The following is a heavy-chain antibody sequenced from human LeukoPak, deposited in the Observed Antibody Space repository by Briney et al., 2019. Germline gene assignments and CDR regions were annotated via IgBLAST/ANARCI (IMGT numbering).Heavy chain of an antibody. J-gene: IGHJ4*02. CDR3: ASLPSRVSGFVGGTQRDY. CDR1: GYTFTSYD. D-gene: IGHD3-3*01. Sequence: AAVKVSCKASGYTFTSYDINWVRQATGQGLEWMGWMNPNSGNTGYAQKFQGRVTMTRNTSISTAYMEVSSLRSEDTAVYYCASLPSRVSGFVGGTQRDYWGQGTLVTVSS. V-gene: IGHV1-8*01. CDR2: MNPNSGNT.